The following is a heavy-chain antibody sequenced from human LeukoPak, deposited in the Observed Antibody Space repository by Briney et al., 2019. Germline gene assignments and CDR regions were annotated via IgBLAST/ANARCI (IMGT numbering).Heavy chain of an antibody. V-gene: IGHV1-18*01. Sequence: ASVKVSCKASGYTFTSYGISWVRQAPGQGLEWMGWISAYNGNTNYAQKLRGRVTMTTDTSKSTAYMELRSLRSDDTAVYYCARGRAAAGTNSRPFDPWGQGTLVTVSS. CDR2: ISAYNGNT. D-gene: IGHD6-13*01. CDR1: GYTFTSYG. CDR3: ARGRAAAGTNSRPFDP. J-gene: IGHJ5*02.